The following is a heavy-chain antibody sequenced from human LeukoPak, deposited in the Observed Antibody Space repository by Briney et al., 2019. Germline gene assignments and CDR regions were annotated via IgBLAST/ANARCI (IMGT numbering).Heavy chain of an antibody. CDR1: GYTFTSYY. V-gene: IGHV1-46*01. CDR2: INPSGGST. Sequence: ASVKVSCKASGYTFTSYYMHWVRQAPGQGLEWMGIINPSGGSTSYAQKFQGRVTMTRDTSTSTVYMELSSLRSEDTAVYYCARALNYYGSGTYSVGIDPWGRGTLDTVSS. CDR3: ARALNYYGSGTYSVGIDP. D-gene: IGHD3-10*01. J-gene: IGHJ5*02.